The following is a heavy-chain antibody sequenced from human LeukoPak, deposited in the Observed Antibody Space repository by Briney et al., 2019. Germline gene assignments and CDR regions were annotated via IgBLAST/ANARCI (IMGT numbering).Heavy chain of an antibody. CDR3: AKVKNYYDSSGYCYYFDY. CDR2: ISGSGGST. V-gene: IGHV3-23*01. D-gene: IGHD3-22*01. Sequence: PGGSLRLSCAASGFTFSSYAMSWDRPAPGKGLEWVSAISGSGGSTYYADSVKGRFTISRDNSKDTLYLQMNSLRAEDTAVYYCAKVKNYYDSSGYCYYFDYWGQGTLVTVSS. CDR1: GFTFSSYA. J-gene: IGHJ4*02.